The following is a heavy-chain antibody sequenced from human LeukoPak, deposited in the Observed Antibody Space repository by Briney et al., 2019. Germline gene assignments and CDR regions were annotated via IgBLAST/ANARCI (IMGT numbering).Heavy chain of an antibody. J-gene: IGHJ4*02. Sequence: PGGSLRLYCAASGLTFSSYAMHWVRQAPGKGLEWVAVISYDGSNKYYADSVKGRFTISRDNSKNTLYLQMNSLRAEDTAVYYCGRGYDPFDSWGQGTLVTVSS. CDR2: ISYDGSNK. V-gene: IGHV3-30*04. CDR1: GLTFSSYA. CDR3: GRGYDPFDS. D-gene: IGHD5-12*01.